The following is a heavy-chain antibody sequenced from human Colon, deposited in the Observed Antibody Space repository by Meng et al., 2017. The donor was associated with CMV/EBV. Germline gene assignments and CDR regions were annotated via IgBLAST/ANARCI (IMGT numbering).Heavy chain of an antibody. J-gene: IGHJ4*02. CDR3: ARGPNDESSGPLPGY. V-gene: IGHV3-74*01. D-gene: IGHD3-22*01. CDR2: INEDGSAP. CDR1: GFTFSSYW. Sequence: GESLKISCAASGFTFSSYWMHWVRQAPGKGLVWVSRINEDGSAPSYVDSVKGRFTISRDNAKNSLYLQMNSLRAEDTAVYYCARGPNDESSGPLPGYWGQGTLVTVSS.